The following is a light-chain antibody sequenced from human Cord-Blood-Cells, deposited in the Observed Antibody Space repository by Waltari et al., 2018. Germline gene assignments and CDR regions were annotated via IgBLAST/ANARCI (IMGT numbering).Light chain of an antibody. V-gene: IGKV1-12*01. Sequence: DIQMTQSLSSVSASVGDRVPITCRASQGISSRLAWYQQKPGKAPKLLIYAASSLQSGVPSRFSGSGSGTDFTLTISRLQPEDFATYYCQQANSFPLTFGGGTKVEIK. J-gene: IGKJ4*01. CDR3: QQANSFPLT. CDR1: QGISSR. CDR2: AAS.